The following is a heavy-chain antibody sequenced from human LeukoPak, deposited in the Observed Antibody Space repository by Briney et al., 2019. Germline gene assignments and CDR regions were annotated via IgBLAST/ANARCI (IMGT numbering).Heavy chain of an antibody. CDR3: AKDAGTTVTPKYYFDY. D-gene: IGHD4-17*01. Sequence: GGSLRLSCAVSGFTFDDYAMHWVRQAPGKGLEWVSGISWNSGSIGYADSVKGRFTISRDNAKNSLYLQMNSLRAEDTALYYCAKDAGTTVTPKYYFDYWGQGTLVTVSS. CDR1: GFTFDDYA. CDR2: ISWNSGSI. V-gene: IGHV3-9*01. J-gene: IGHJ4*02.